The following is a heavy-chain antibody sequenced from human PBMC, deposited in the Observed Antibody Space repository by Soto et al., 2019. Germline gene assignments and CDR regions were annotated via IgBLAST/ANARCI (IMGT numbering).Heavy chain of an antibody. CDR2: IYWNDNK. Sequence: QITLKESGPTLVKPTQTLTLTCTFSGFSLTTSGVGVGWIRQPPGKALEWLALIYWNDNKLYSPSLKTRLTPPKDTTKTRVVLTRTNMDLVDPPTYYGIHQKGFTGGLYSYGRDFGGPGTTVTVPS. D-gene: IGHD7-27*01. CDR3: IHQKGFTGGLYSYGRDF. J-gene: IGHJ6*02. V-gene: IGHV2-5*01. CDR1: GFSLTTSGVG.